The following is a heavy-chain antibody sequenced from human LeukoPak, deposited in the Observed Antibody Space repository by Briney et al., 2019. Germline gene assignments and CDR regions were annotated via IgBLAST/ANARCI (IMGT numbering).Heavy chain of an antibody. CDR3: ARQTYSGSYLYMDV. CDR1: GGSFSGYY. V-gene: IGHV4-34*01. CDR2: INHSGST. D-gene: IGHD1-26*01. J-gene: IGHJ6*03. Sequence: SETLSLTCAVYGGSFSGYYWSWIRQPPGKGLEWIGEINHSGSTNYNPSLKSRVTISVDTSKNQFSLKLSSVTAAGTAVYYCARQTYSGSYLYMDVWGKGTTVTISS.